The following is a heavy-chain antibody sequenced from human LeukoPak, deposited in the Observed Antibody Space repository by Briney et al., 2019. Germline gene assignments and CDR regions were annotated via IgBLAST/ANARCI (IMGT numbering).Heavy chain of an antibody. CDR2: IDPSDSET. CDR1: GYSFTSYW. Sequence: GESLKFSCKASGYSFTSYWIGWVRQMPGKGLEWMGIIDPSDSETRYTPSFQGQVTISVDKSPTTADLQWNSLKASDTAMYCCARQPDMGRSGDYWGQGTLVTVSS. CDR3: ARQPDMGRSGDY. D-gene: IGHD7-27*01. J-gene: IGHJ4*02. V-gene: IGHV5-51*01.